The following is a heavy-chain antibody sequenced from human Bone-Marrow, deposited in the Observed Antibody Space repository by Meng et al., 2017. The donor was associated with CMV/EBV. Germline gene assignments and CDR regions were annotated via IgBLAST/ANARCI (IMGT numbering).Heavy chain of an antibody. CDR1: GNTFTSKY. J-gene: IGHJ4*02. D-gene: IGHD3-10*01. Sequence: KETGNTFTSKYRQWVRKAPGQGLEWMGIIKPSGSRKRYAQKFKGRVTMTRDTSTSTVYMELSSLRSEDTAVYYCARLSGGKKYYFDYWGQGTLVTVSS. CDR2: IKPSGSRK. V-gene: IGHV1-46*01. CDR3: ARLSGGKKYYFDY.